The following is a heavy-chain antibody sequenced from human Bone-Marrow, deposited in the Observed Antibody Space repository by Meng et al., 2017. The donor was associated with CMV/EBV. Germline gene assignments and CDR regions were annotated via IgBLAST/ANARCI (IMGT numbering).Heavy chain of an antibody. CDR2: ISSSSSYI. CDR1: GSTCSSYS. CDR3: ARDQYCSSTSCSPGLYYYYYYGMDV. J-gene: IGHJ6*02. Sequence: GESMKISCAASGSTCSSYSMNWVRQAPGKGLEWVSSISSSSSYIYYADSVKGRFTISRDNAKNSLYLQMNSLRAEDTAVYYCARDQYCSSTSCSPGLYYYYYYGMDVWGQGTTVTVSS. V-gene: IGHV3-21*01. D-gene: IGHD2-2*01.